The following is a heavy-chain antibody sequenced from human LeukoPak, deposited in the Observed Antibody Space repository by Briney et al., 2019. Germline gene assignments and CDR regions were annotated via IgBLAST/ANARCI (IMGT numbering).Heavy chain of an antibody. CDR2: ISWNSGSI. J-gene: IGHJ4*02. CDR3: ARDRFGEWTYDY. D-gene: IGHD3-10*01. Sequence: GGSLRLSCAASGFTFDDYAMHWVRQAPGKGLEWVSGISWNSGSIGYADSVKGRFTISRDNAKNSLYLQMNSLRAEDTAVYYCARDRFGEWTYDYWGQGTLVTVSS. CDR1: GFTFDDYA. V-gene: IGHV3-9*01.